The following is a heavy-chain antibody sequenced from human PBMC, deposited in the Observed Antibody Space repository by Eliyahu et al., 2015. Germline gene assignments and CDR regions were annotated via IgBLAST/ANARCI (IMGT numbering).Heavy chain of an antibody. CDR3: ARDWSPSIAVASYYFDY. V-gene: IGHV1-46*01. CDR1: GYTFTRYF. J-gene: IGHJ4*02. Sequence: QVHLVQSGAEVKKPGASVKVSCKASGYTFTRYFMHWVRQAPGQGLEWMGIINPSGGSTSYAQKFQGRVTMTRDTSMSTVYMELSSLRSEDTAVYYCARDWSPSIAVASYYFDYWGQGTLVTVSS. CDR2: INPSGGST. D-gene: IGHD6-19*01.